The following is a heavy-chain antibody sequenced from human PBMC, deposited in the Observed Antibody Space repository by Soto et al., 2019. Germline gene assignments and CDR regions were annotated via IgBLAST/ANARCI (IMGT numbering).Heavy chain of an antibody. V-gene: IGHV1-18*01. CDR1: GYTFTSYG. CDR3: ARVGSITIFGVDRQSDY. Sequence: ASVKVSCKASGYTFTSYGISWVRQAHGQGLEWMGWISAYNGNTNYAQKLQGRVTMTTDTSTSTAYMELRSLRSDDTAVYYCARVGSITIFGVDRQSDYWGQGTLVTVSS. CDR2: ISAYNGNT. J-gene: IGHJ4*02. D-gene: IGHD3-3*01.